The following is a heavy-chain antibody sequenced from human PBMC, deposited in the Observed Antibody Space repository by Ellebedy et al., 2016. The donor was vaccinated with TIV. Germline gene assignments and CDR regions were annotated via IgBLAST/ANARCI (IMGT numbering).Heavy chain of an antibody. CDR2: VNHSGST. V-gene: IGHV4-34*01. D-gene: IGHD6-19*01. CDR3: ASSSGWYGGARWFDP. J-gene: IGHJ5*02. Sequence: MPSETLSLTFAVHGGSFSGYFWSWIRQSPGKGLDWIGDVNHSGSTNYNPSLKSRVTISVETSKNHFSLELCSVTAADTAVYYCASSSGWYGGARWFDPWGQGTLVTVSS. CDR1: GGSFSGYF.